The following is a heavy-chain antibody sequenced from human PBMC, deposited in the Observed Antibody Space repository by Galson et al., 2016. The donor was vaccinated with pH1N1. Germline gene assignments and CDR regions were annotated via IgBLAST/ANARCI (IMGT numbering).Heavy chain of an antibody. D-gene: IGHD1-7*01. V-gene: IGHV4-4*07. J-gene: IGHJ5*01. CDR1: GGFVCGLY. CDR3: ARLHNWNSEGIALDFWFDP. CDR2: VCVCGIL. Sequence: ETLSLTCTVSGGFVCGLYWSWLWWGFGWRLVWIGVVCVCGILQWFVSCRCRVTMSVDTSKHQVSLSLRSVTAADTAVYFCARLHNWNSEGIALDFWFDPWGQGTLVNVSS.